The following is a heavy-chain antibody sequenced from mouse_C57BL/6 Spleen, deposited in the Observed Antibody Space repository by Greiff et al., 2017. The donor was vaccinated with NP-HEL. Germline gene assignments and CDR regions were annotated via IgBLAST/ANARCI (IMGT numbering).Heavy chain of an antibody. CDR3: ARGGNCDRDFDY. J-gene: IGHJ2*01. CDR1: GFTFSSYA. Sequence: EVKLQESGGGLVKPGGSLKLSCAASGFTFSSYAMSWVRQTPEKRLEWVATISDGGSYTYYPDNVKGRFTISRDNAKNNLYLQMSHLKSEDTAMYYCARGGNCDRDFDYWGQGTTLTVSS. CDR2: ISDGGSYT. D-gene: IGHD4-1*01. V-gene: IGHV5-4*03.